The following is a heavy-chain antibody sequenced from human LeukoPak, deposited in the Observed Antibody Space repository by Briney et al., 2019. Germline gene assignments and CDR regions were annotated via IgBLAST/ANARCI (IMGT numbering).Heavy chain of an antibody. Sequence: GGSLRLSCAASGFPFSSYAMSWVRQAPGKWLEWVSAIRGSGGSTYYADSVKGRFTISRDNSKNTLYLQMNSLRAEDTAVYYCAKDADSSGWYPYYWGQGTLVTVSS. D-gene: IGHD6-19*01. CDR2: IRGSGGST. CDR1: GFPFSSYA. CDR3: AKDADSSGWYPYY. J-gene: IGHJ4*02. V-gene: IGHV3-23*01.